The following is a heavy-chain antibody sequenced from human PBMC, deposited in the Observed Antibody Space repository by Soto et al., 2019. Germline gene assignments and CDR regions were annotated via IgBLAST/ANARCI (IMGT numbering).Heavy chain of an antibody. CDR2: IYYSGST. CDR1: GGSISSYY. Sequence: SETLSLTCTVSGGSISSYYWSWIRQPPGKGLEWIGYIYYSGSTNYNPSLKSRVTISVDTSKNQFSLKLSSVTAADTAVYYCARRPSSSSWYSRAFDIWGQGTMVTVS. V-gene: IGHV4-59*01. CDR3: ARRPSSSSWYSRAFDI. D-gene: IGHD6-13*01. J-gene: IGHJ3*02.